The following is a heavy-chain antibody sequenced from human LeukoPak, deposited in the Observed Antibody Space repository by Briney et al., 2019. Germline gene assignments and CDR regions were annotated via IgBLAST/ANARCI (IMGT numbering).Heavy chain of an antibody. Sequence: GGSLRLSCAGSGVTFTNAWMNWVRQAPGKGLEWVSYISSRGTTIYNADSVKGRFTISRDNAKNSLYLQMNSLRAEDTAVYYCARDSIVDGAFDIWGQGTMVTVSS. D-gene: IGHD2-15*01. V-gene: IGHV3-48*04. CDR3: ARDSIVDGAFDI. CDR2: ISSRGTTI. J-gene: IGHJ3*02. CDR1: GVTFTNAW.